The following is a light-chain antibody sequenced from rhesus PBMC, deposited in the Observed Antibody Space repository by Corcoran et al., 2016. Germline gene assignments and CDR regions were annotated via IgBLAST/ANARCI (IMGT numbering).Light chain of an antibody. V-gene: IGKV4-1*01. J-gene: IGKJ2*01. CDR2: WAS. CDR3: QEYYSSPYS. CDR1: QSLLYSSNNKNY. Sequence: DIVMTQSPDSLAVSLGERVTINCKSSQSLLYSSNNKNYLAWYQPRPGQAPKRLIYWASTRESGVPIRFSGSGSGTDFTLTITGLQAEDVAVYYCQEYYSSPYSFGQGTKVDIK.